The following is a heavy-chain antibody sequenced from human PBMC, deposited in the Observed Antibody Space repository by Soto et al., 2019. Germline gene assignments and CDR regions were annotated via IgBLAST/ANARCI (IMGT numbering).Heavy chain of an antibody. D-gene: IGHD2-8*02. CDR3: ARGGGPLVVYADAFDI. CDR1: GYTFTSYD. V-gene: IGHV1-8*01. Sequence: ASVKVSCKASGYTFTSYDINWVRQATGQGLEWMGWMNPNSGNTGYAQKFQGRVTMTRNTSISTAYMELSSLRSEDTAVYYCARGGGPLVVYADAFDIWGQGTMVTVSS. J-gene: IGHJ3*02. CDR2: MNPNSGNT.